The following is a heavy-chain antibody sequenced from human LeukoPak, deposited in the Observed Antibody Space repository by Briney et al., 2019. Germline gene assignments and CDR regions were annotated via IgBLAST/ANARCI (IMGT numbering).Heavy chain of an antibody. J-gene: IGHJ6*02. CDR1: GYSFTSYW. CDR2: IYPGDSDT. V-gene: IGHV5-51*01. D-gene: IGHD2-8*01. Sequence: GESLKISCKGSGYSFTSYWIGWVRQMPGKGLEWMGIIYPGDSDTRYSPSFQGQVTISADKSISTAYLQWSSLKASDTAMYYCASHWRNGDYYYGMDVWGQGTTVTVSS. CDR3: ASHWRNGDYYYGMDV.